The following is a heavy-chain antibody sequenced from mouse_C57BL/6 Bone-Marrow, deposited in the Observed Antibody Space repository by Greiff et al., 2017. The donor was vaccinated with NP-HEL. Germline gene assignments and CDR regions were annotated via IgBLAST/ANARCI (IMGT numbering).Heavy chain of an antibody. CDR3: AREGSYDGYYVGAMDY. CDR2: IDPSDSYT. CDR1: GYTFTSYW. Sequence: QVQLQQPGAELVMPGASVKLSCKASGYTFTSYWMHWVKQRPGQGLEWIGEIDPSDSYTNYNQKFKGKSTLTVDKSSSTAYMQLSSLTSEDSAVYYCAREGSYDGYYVGAMDYWGQGTSVTVSS. J-gene: IGHJ4*01. V-gene: IGHV1-69*01. D-gene: IGHD2-3*01.